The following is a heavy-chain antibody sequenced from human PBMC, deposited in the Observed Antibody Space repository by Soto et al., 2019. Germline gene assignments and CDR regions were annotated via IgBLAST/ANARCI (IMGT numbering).Heavy chain of an antibody. CDR1: GFTFSNYW. V-gene: IGHV3-74*01. D-gene: IGHD2-15*01. CDR2: INSDGSVS. CDR3: ARGDCVGGSCYSLAGSFYYYMDV. J-gene: IGHJ6*03. Sequence: EVKLVESGGGLVQPGGSLRLSCAASGFTFSNYWMYWVRQAPGQGLVWVSRINSDGSVSRYADSVKGRLTISRDNVNNTLYLQMNSLRVEDTAVYYCARGDCVGGSCYSLAGSFYYYMDVWGKGTTVTVFS.